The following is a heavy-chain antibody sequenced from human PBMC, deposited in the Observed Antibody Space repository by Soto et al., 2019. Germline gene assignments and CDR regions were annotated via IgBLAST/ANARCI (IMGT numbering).Heavy chain of an antibody. CDR2: ISSSSSTI. CDR1: GFTFSSYS. J-gene: IGHJ6*02. V-gene: IGHV3-48*02. Sequence: GGSLRLSCAASGFTFSSYSMNWVRQAPGKGLEWVSYISSSSSTIYYADSVKGRFTISRDNAKNSLYLQMNSLRDEDTAVYYCARDSRDIVVVVAATDYYYYGMDVWGQGPTVTAP. CDR3: ARDSRDIVVVVAATDYYYYGMDV. D-gene: IGHD2-15*01.